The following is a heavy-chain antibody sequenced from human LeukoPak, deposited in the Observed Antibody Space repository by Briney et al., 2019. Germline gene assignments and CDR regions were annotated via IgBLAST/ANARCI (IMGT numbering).Heavy chain of an antibody. Sequence: PSETLSLTCAVYGGCFSSYYWSWIRQPPGKGLEWIGEINHSGSTNYNPSLKSRVTISVDTSKNQFSLKLSSVTAADTAVYYCARAGRGYRYGSNAFDMWGQGTMVTVSS. CDR1: GGCFSSYY. CDR3: ARAGRGYRYGSNAFDM. CDR2: INHSGST. D-gene: IGHD5-18*01. J-gene: IGHJ3*02. V-gene: IGHV4-34*01.